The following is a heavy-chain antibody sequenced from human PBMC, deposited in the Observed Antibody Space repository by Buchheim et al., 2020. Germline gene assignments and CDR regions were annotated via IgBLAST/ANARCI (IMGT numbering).Heavy chain of an antibody. D-gene: IGHD3-22*01. J-gene: IGHJ4*02. Sequence: EVQLVQSGGGLVQLGGSLRLSCAASGFTFSNLWMHWVRQVPGKGLVWVSTIISDGSSTSHAASVKGRFTISRDNAKNTLYLQMNSLRAEDTGVYYCATDHYDNSGDSSFDYWGQGTL. CDR1: GFTFSNLW. V-gene: IGHV3-74*01. CDR3: ATDHYDNSGDSSFDY. CDR2: IISDGSST.